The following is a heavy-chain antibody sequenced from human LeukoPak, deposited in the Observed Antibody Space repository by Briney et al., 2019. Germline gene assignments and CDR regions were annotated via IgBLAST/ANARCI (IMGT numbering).Heavy chain of an antibody. D-gene: IGHD2-15*01. Sequence: GGSLRLSCAASGFTFSSHDMNWVRQAPGRGLEWVSSITTATSSYIYYADSVKGRFTISRDDAKNSLYLQMDSLRAEDTAVYYCARDYGGPHYFDYWGQGTLVTVSS. J-gene: IGHJ4*02. CDR2: ITTATSSYI. V-gene: IGHV3-21*01. CDR3: ARDYGGPHYFDY. CDR1: GFTFSSHD.